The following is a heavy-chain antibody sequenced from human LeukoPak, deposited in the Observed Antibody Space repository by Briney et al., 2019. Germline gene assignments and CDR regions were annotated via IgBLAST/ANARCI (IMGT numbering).Heavy chain of an antibody. V-gene: IGHV3-23*01. D-gene: IGHD4-17*01. CDR3: ARDVANGDYFRIGEFDY. CDR2: ISGSGGST. CDR1: GFTFSSYA. J-gene: IGHJ4*02. Sequence: GGSLRLSCAASGFTFSSYAMNWVRQAPGKGLEWVSTISGSGGSTYHADSVKGRFTFSRDNSKNTLYLQMNSLRAEDTAVYYCARDVANGDYFRIGEFDYWGQGTLVTVSS.